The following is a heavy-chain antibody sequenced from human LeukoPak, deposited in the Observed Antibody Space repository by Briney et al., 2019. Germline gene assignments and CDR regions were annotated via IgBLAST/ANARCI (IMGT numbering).Heavy chain of an antibody. CDR2: ITTNIGNT. Sequence: ASVKVSCKTSGYTFTNYDITWVRQAPGQGLEWTGWITTNIGNTKYAQNLQGRLILTTDASTNTAFMELTNLRSDDTAVYYCARMGRFSGAFDIWGQGSRVTVSS. CDR1: GYTFTNYD. J-gene: IGHJ3*02. V-gene: IGHV1-18*01. CDR3: ARMGRFSGAFDI. D-gene: IGHD3-16*01.